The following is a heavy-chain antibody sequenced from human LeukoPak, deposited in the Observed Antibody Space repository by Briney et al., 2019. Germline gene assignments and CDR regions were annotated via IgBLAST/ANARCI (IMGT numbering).Heavy chain of an antibody. D-gene: IGHD4-23*01. V-gene: IGHV4-59*01. CDR2: VYHSGST. Sequence: PSETLSLTCAVSGASIRTYYWTWVRQPPGKGLEWIGYVYHSGSTYYTPSLRRRVAMSIDTSENSFSLKLNSVTAADTAVYFCARATNDYAGDFDYWGQGTLVTVSS. J-gene: IGHJ4*02. CDR3: ARATNDYAGDFDY. CDR1: GASIRTYY.